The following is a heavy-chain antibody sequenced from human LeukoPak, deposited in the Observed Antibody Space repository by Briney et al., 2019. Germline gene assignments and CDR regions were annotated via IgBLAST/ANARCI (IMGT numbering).Heavy chain of an antibody. Sequence: PGGSLRLSCAASGFTFSSYWMSWVRQAPGKGLEWVANIKQDGSEKYYVDSVKGRFTISRDNAKNSLYLQMNGLRAEDTAVYYCATDYPKVYYYYYMDVWGKGTTVTVSS. CDR1: GFTFSSYW. CDR3: ATDYPKVYYYYYMDV. V-gene: IGHV3-7*01. CDR2: IKQDGSEK. J-gene: IGHJ6*03.